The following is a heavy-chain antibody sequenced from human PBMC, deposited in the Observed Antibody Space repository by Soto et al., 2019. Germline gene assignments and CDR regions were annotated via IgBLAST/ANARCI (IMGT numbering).Heavy chain of an antibody. V-gene: IGHV4-59*01. CDR1: GGSISSYF. Sequence: SETLSLTCSVSGGSISSYFWSWIRQPPGKGLEYIGYIYYTGSTNYNPSLKSRVTISVDTSKNRFSLKLSSVTAADTAVYYCARGGSLGDYYYGMDVWGQGTTVTVSS. CDR3: ARGGSLGDYYYGMDV. D-gene: IGHD3-10*01. J-gene: IGHJ6*02. CDR2: IYYTGST.